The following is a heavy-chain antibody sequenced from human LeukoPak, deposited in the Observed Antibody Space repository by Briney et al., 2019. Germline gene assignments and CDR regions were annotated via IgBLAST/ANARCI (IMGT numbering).Heavy chain of an antibody. CDR3: ARDAEVVPAAIDYFDY. D-gene: IGHD2-2*02. Sequence: PGGSLRLSCAASGFTFSSYWMSWVRQAPGKGLEWVANIKQDGSEKYYVDSVKGRFTTSRDNAKNSLYLQMNSLRAEDTAVYYCARDAEVVPAAIDYFDYWGQGTLVTVSS. V-gene: IGHV3-7*01. CDR2: IKQDGSEK. J-gene: IGHJ4*02. CDR1: GFTFSSYW.